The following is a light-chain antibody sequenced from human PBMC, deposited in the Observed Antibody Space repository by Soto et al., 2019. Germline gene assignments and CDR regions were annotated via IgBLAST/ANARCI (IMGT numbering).Light chain of an antibody. CDR3: QQLFDSPIT. CDR1: QVISTS. V-gene: IGKV1-9*01. CDR2: AAS. Sequence: IRMTQSPSSLSASTGESVTITCRASQVISTSLAWYQVKPGKAPKLLIYAASTLESGVPSRFSATVSGTEFSLTITSLQPEDFATYYCQQLFDSPITFGQGTRLEIK. J-gene: IGKJ5*01.